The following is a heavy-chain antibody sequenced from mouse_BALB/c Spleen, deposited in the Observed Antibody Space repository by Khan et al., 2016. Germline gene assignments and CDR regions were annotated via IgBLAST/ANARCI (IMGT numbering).Heavy chain of an antibody. CDR1: GFTFSRFG. Sequence: EVELVESGGGLVQPGGSRKLSCAASGFTFSRFGMHWVRQAPEKGLEWVAYISSGSSTIYYADTLKGRFTISSDNPKNAPFLQMTSLRSEDTTMCYCARWDYWGQGTTLTVSS. V-gene: IGHV5-17*02. CDR2: ISSGSSTI. J-gene: IGHJ2*01. CDR3: ARWDY.